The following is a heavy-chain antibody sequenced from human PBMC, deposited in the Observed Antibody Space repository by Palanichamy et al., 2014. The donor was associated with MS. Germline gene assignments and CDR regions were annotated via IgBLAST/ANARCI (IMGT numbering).Heavy chain of an antibody. J-gene: IGHJ6*02. CDR3: ASGTYQLLQWTTRFSTMDV. CDR1: GATYDSSA. V-gene: IGHV1-69*10. CDR2: IVPRLELA. Sequence: QVHLMQSGAEVQKPGSSVRVSCKASGATYDSSAISWVRQAPGQGFEWMRGIVPRLELANFAERFQGRLTITADKSTSTVFMALSRLTSDDTAVYYCASGTYQLLQWTTRFSTMDVWGQGTTVTVSS. D-gene: IGHD4-11*01.